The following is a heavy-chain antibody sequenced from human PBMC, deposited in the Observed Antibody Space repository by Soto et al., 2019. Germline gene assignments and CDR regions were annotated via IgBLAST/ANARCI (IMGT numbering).Heavy chain of an antibody. CDR3: ATLGGNLGAFDY. V-gene: IGHV3-15*01. CDR2: IKSRADGGTA. Sequence: EVQLVESGGGLVKPGGSLRLSCAASGFTFSNAWMSWVRQAPGKGLEWVGRIKSRADGGTADHAAPVKGRFAISRDDSKNTLSLQMNSLKPEDTAVYYCATLGGNLGAFDYWGQGTLVTVSS. CDR1: GFTFSNAW. D-gene: IGHD3-16*01. J-gene: IGHJ4*02.